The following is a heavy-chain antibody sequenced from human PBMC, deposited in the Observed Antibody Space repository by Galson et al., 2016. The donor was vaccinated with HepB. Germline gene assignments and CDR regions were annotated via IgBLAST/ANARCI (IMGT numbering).Heavy chain of an antibody. V-gene: IGHV1-18*04. D-gene: IGHD4-11*01. J-gene: IGHJ4*01. CDR1: GYRFPTYG. CDR2: ISANSGNT. CDR3: ARDVQFPFDF. Sequence: SVKVSCKASGYRFPTYGISWVRQAPGQGLEWVGWISANSGNTIYAQKFQDRVTMTRDTSASTVYMDLRSLRSDDTAVYYCARDVQFPFDFWGQGTLVTVSS.